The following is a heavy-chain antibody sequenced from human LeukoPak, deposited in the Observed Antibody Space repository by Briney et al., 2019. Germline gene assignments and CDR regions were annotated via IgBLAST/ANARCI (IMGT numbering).Heavy chain of an antibody. CDR2: ISSSSSYI. V-gene: IGHV3-21*04. Sequence: PGGSLRLSCAASGFTFSSYSMNWVRQAPGKALEWVSSISSSSSYIYYADSVKGRFTISRDNSKNTLYLQMNSLRAEDTAVYYCATDPFSEVIQLWPDWGQGTLVAVSS. CDR1: GFTFSSYS. CDR3: ATDPFSEVIQLWPD. D-gene: IGHD5-18*01. J-gene: IGHJ4*02.